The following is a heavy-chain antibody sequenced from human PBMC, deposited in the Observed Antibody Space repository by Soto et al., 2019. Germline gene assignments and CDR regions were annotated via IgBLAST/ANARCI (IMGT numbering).Heavy chain of an antibody. CDR1: GGSISSYY. CDR2: VYYSGTT. V-gene: IGHV4-59*01. Sequence: PSETLSLTCTVSGGSISSYYWSWIRQPPGKGLEWIGYVYYSGTTNYNPSLKSRVTISVDTSKKQFSLKLSSVTAADTAVYYCARDAPGSSYLDYWGQGTLVTVSS. J-gene: IGHJ4*02. CDR3: ARDAPGSSYLDY. D-gene: IGHD6-13*01.